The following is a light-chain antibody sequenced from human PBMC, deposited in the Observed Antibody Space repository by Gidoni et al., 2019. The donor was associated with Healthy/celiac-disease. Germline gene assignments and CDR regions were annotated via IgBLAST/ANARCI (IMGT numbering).Light chain of an antibody. CDR1: QSVSSY. J-gene: IGKJ1*01. Sequence: EIVLTQSPATLSLSPGERATLSCRASQSVSSYLAWYQQKPGQAPRLLIYAASNRATGIPARFSGSGSGTYFTLTISSLEPEDFAVYYCQQRSNWPPWTFGQGTKVEIK. V-gene: IGKV3-11*01. CDR3: QQRSNWPPWT. CDR2: AAS.